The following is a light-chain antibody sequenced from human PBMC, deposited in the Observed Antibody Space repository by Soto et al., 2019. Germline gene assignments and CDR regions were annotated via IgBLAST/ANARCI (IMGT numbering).Light chain of an antibody. Sequence: QSVLTQPASVPGSPGQSITISCTGTSSDVGGYNYVSWYQQHPGKAPKLMIYEVSNRPSGVSNRFSGSKSGNTASLTISGLQAEDEADYYCSSYTSSSTPFVFGPGTKVTVL. CDR1: SSDVGGYNY. J-gene: IGLJ1*01. CDR2: EVS. CDR3: SSYTSSSTPFV. V-gene: IGLV2-14*01.